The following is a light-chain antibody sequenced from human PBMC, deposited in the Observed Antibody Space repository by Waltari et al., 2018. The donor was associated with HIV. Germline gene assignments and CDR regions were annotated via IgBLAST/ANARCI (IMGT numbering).Light chain of an antibody. CDR2: EVS. J-gene: IGLJ2*01. V-gene: IGLV2-8*01. Sequence: QSALTQPPSASGSPGQSVTISCTGTTSDVGGYHYVSWYQHHPGKAPKLMSYEVSKRPSGVPDRFSGSKSGNTASLTVSGLQADDEADYYCSSYAGNNILVFGGGTKLTVL. CDR3: SSYAGNNILV. CDR1: TSDVGGYHY.